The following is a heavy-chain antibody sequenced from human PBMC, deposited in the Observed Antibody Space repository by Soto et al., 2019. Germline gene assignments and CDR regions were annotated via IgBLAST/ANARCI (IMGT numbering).Heavy chain of an antibody. CDR2: ISYDGSNK. D-gene: IGHD2-2*01. J-gene: IGHJ6*02. CDR1: GFTFSSYG. Sequence: QVQLVESGGGVVQPGRSLRLSCAASGFTFSSYGMHWVRQAPGKGLEWVAVISYDGSNKYYADSVKGRFTISRDNSKNTLYLQMNSLRAEDTAVYYCAKIDQVDPNSAVYYYYYGMDVWGQGTTVTVSS. CDR3: AKIDQVDPNSAVYYYYYGMDV. V-gene: IGHV3-30*18.